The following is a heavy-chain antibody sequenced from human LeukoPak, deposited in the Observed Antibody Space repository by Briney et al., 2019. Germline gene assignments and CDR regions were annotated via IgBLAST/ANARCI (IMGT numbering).Heavy chain of an antibody. CDR3: AVGHLWFGD. J-gene: IGHJ4*02. D-gene: IGHD3-10*01. Sequence: PGGSLRLSCTASGFTFNSYSLNWVRQAPGAGLEWVSFISASSSVRYYADSVKGRFTISRDNAKNSLYLQMSSLRAEDTAVYYCAVGHLWFGDWGQGTLVTVSS. CDR2: ISASSSVR. V-gene: IGHV3-48*04. CDR1: GFTFNSYS.